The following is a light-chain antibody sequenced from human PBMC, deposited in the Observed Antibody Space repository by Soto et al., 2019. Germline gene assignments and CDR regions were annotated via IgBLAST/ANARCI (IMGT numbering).Light chain of an antibody. CDR3: QQRSNWPPT. Sequence: EKVMTQNPATLSVSPGERATLSCRASQSVSSDLAWYQQKPGQTPRLLIYDASTRATGIPARFSGSGSGTDFTLTITSLEPEDFAVYYCQQRSNWPPTFGQGTKVDIK. J-gene: IGKJ1*01. CDR1: QSVSSD. V-gene: IGKV3-11*01. CDR2: DAS.